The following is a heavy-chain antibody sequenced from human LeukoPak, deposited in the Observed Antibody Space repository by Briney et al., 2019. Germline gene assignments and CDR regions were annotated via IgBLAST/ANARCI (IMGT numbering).Heavy chain of an antibody. J-gene: IGHJ4*02. V-gene: IGHV4-59*01. D-gene: IGHD3-22*01. CDR3: ARNYDSSGYTAFGH. Sequence: SETLSLTCTVSGGSMSSYYWSWIRQPPGKGLEWIGHIYYSGSTNYNPSLKSRVTISVDTSKNQFSLRLSSVTAADTAVYYCARNYDSSGYTAFGHWGRGTPVTVSS. CDR1: GGSMSSYY. CDR2: IYYSGST.